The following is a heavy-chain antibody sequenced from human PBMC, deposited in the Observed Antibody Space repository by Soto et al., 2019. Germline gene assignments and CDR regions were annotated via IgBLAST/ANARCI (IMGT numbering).Heavy chain of an antibody. J-gene: IGHJ4*02. Sequence: GGSLRLSCAASGFTVSSTYMSWVRQAPGQGLEWVSGISGSGGSTYYADSVKGRFTISRDNSNNTLYLQMNSLRAEDTAVYYCAKRTTDWYNHFDSWGQGTLVTVSS. CDR1: GFTVSSTY. V-gene: IGHV3-23*01. CDR2: ISGSGGST. CDR3: AKRTTDWYNHFDS. D-gene: IGHD1-1*01.